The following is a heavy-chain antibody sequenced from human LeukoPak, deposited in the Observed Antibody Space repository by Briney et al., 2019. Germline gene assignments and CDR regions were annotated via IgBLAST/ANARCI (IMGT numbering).Heavy chain of an antibody. Sequence: GGSLRLSCAASEFTFDNFAMSWVRQAPGKGLEWVSVISGSGYYSYYADSVKGRFTVSRDNSKTTLYLQMNSLRADDTAVYYCAKGGPTGSNYFDFWGQGTLVTVSS. V-gene: IGHV3-23*01. CDR1: EFTFDNFA. CDR2: ISGSGYYS. D-gene: IGHD1-26*01. J-gene: IGHJ4*02. CDR3: AKGGPTGSNYFDF.